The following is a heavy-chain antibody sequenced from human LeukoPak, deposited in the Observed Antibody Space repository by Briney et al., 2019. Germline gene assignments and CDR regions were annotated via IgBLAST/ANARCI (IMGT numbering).Heavy chain of an antibody. J-gene: IGHJ4*02. CDR3: ARDGGEWELEY. Sequence: NPGGSLRLSCAASGFTFSSYSMNWVRQAPGKGLEWVSSVSSSSTYIYYAGSVKGRFTISRDNAKNSLFLQMNSLRAEDTAVYYCARDGGEWELEYWGQGTLVTVSS. D-gene: IGHD1-26*01. V-gene: IGHV3-21*01. CDR2: VSSSSTYI. CDR1: GFTFSSYS.